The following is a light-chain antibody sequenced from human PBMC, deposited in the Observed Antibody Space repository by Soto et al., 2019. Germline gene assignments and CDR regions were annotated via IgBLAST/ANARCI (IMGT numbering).Light chain of an antibody. CDR1: SSDVGGYNY. CDR2: DVS. Sequence: QPASVSGSPGQSITISCTGTSSDVGGYNYVSWYQQHPGKAPKLMIYDVSNRPSGVSNRFSGSKSGNTASLTISGLQAEDEADYYCSSYTSSSTLKVFGGGTKLTVL. J-gene: IGLJ2*01. CDR3: SSYTSSSTLKV. V-gene: IGLV2-14*01.